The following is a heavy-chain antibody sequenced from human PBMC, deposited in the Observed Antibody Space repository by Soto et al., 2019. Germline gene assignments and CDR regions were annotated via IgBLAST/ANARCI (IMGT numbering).Heavy chain of an antibody. CDR2: ISSSSSYI. CDR3: ARKSGTLVGVRGKKDAFDI. D-gene: IGHD3-10*01. J-gene: IGHJ3*02. Sequence: GGSLRLSCAASGFTFSSYSMNWVRQAPGKGLEWVSSISSSSSYIYYADSVKGRFTISRDNAKNSLYLQMNSLRAEDTAVYYCARKSGTLVGVRGKKDAFDIWGQGTMVTVSS. CDR1: GFTFSSYS. V-gene: IGHV3-21*01.